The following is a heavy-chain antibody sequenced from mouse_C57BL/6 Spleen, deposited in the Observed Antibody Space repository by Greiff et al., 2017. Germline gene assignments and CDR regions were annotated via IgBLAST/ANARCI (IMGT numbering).Heavy chain of an antibody. CDR3: ARSLYYYGSSSDY. CDR2: IYPGSGST. Sequence: VQLQQPGAELVKPGASVKMSCKASGYTFTSYWITWVKQRPGQGLEWIGDIYPGSGSTNYNEKFKSKATLTVDTSSSTAYMQLSSLTSEDSAVYYCARSLYYYGSSSDYWGQGTTLTVSS. J-gene: IGHJ2*01. CDR1: GYTFTSYW. V-gene: IGHV1-55*01. D-gene: IGHD1-1*01.